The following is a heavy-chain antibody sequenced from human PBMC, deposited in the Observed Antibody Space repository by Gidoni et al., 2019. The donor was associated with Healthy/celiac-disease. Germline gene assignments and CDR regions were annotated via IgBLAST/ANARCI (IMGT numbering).Heavy chain of an antibody. Sequence: EVQLVETGGGLIQPGGSLRLSCAASGFTVSSNYMSWVRQAPGKGLEWVSVIYSGGSTYYADSVKGRFTISRDNSKNTLYLQMNSLRAEDTAVYYCARGPGDFWHYGMDVWGQGTTVTVSS. V-gene: IGHV3-53*02. J-gene: IGHJ6*02. CDR1: GFTVSSNY. CDR3: ARGPGDFWHYGMDV. D-gene: IGHD3-3*01. CDR2: IYSGGST.